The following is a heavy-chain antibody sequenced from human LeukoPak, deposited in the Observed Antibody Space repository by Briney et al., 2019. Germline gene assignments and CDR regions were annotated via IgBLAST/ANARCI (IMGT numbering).Heavy chain of an antibody. Sequence: GGSLRLSCAALGLPFSSYRMTWVRKPPGRGLEWVSSISSSSSYIYYADSVKGRFTISRDNAKNSLYLQMNSLRADDPAVYYCARQMATMTTPFDYWGQGTLVTVSS. V-gene: IGHV3-21*01. CDR1: GLPFSSYR. CDR2: ISSSSSYI. CDR3: ARQMATMTTPFDY. D-gene: IGHD5-24*01. J-gene: IGHJ4*02.